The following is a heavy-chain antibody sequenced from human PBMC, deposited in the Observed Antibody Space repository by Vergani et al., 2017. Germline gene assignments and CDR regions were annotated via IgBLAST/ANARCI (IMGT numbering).Heavy chain of an antibody. D-gene: IGHD2-2*01. J-gene: IGHJ4*02. CDR1: GFSLSTSGVG. V-gene: IGHV2-5*02. Sequence: QITLKESGPTLVKPTQTLTLTCTFSGFSLSTSGVGVGWIRQPPGKALEWLALIYWDDDKRYSPSLKSRLTITKDTSKNQVVLTMTNMDPVDTATYYWAHLDGYNCSRNSCYGKRPFDYWGQGTLVTVSS. CDR2: IYWDDDK. CDR3: AHLDGYNCSRNSCYGKRPFDY.